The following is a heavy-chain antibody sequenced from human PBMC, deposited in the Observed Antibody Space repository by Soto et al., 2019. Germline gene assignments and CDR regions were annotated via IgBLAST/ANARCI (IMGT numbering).Heavy chain of an antibody. CDR2: IYYSGST. Sequence: QHPGKGLEWIGYIYYSGSTYDNPALKSRVTISVDTSKNQFSLKLSSVTAADTAVYYCARDHYFFFLAEDGIRDVRSVSAFLLTRSSDL. V-gene: IGHV4-30-4*06. J-gene: IGHJ2*01. D-gene: IGHD3-10*02. CDR3: ARDHYFFFLAEDGIRDVRSVSAFLLTRSSDL.